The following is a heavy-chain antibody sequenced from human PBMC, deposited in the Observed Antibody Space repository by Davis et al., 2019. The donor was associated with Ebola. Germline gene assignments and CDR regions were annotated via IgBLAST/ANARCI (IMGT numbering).Heavy chain of an antibody. CDR1: GGSISSYY. CDR2: IYYGGNT. J-gene: IGHJ4*01. Sequence: SETLSLTCTVSGGSISSYYWGWIRQPPGKGLEWIGSIYYGGNTYYSPSLKSRVTMSVDTSKNQFSLKLRSVTAADTAVYYCARQNVAVVPAPDYWGQGTLVTVSS. D-gene: IGHD2-15*01. V-gene: IGHV4-39*01. CDR3: ARQNVAVVPAPDY.